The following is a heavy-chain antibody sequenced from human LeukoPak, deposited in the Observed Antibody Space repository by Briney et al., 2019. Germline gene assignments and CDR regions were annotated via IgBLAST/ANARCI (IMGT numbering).Heavy chain of an antibody. CDR3: ARDDSSGYSTLGY. CDR1: GGSISSHH. V-gene: IGHV4-59*11. Sequence: SETLSLTCTVSGGSISSHHWSWIRQPPGKGLEWIGDIYYSGSTNYNPSLKSRVTIPLDTSKNQFSLRLSSVTAADTAVYYCARDDSSGYSTLGYWGQGTLVTVSS. J-gene: IGHJ4*02. D-gene: IGHD3-22*01. CDR2: IYYSGST.